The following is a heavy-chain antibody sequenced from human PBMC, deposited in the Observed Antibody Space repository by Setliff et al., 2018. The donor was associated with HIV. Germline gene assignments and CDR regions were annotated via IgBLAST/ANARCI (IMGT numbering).Heavy chain of an antibody. J-gene: IGHJ6*03. V-gene: IGHV1-8*03. Sequence: GASVKVSCKTSGYSFTTYDINWVRQATGQGLEWMGWMNPKSGKTGYAQKFQGRVTITRNTSISTVYMDLDSLRSDDAAVYYCARGFYDFFYNYYMDVWGKGTTVTVSS. D-gene: IGHD3-3*01. CDR2: MNPKSGKT. CDR1: GYSFTTYD. CDR3: ARGFYDFFYNYYMDV.